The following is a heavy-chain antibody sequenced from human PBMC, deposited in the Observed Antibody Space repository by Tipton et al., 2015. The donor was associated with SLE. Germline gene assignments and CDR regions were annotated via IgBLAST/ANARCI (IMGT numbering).Heavy chain of an antibody. D-gene: IGHD1-7*01. CDR2: INHSGST. J-gene: IGHJ2*01. CDR3: ARVGITGTTWDWYFDL. V-gene: IGHV4-34*01. Sequence: TLSLTCAVYGGSFSGYYWSWIRQPSGKGLEWIGEINHSGSTNYNPSLKSRVTISVDTSKNQFSLKLSSVTAADTAVYYCARVGITGTTWDWYFDLWGRGTLVTVSS. CDR1: GGSFSGYY.